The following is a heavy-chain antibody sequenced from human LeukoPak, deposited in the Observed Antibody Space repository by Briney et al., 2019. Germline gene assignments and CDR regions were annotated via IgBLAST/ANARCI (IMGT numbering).Heavy chain of an antibody. CDR1: GYTFTDYY. CDR2: INPDSGGT. D-gene: IGHD1-26*01. J-gene: IGHJ3*02. CDR3: ARPRATKLVDDGFDI. Sequence: GASVKVSCKASGYTFTDYYIHRVRQAPGQGLEWMGRINPDSGGTNFAQKFQARVTVTRDTSISTAYMELSTLRSDDTAVYYCARPRATKLVDDGFDIWGQGTIVTVSS. V-gene: IGHV1-2*06.